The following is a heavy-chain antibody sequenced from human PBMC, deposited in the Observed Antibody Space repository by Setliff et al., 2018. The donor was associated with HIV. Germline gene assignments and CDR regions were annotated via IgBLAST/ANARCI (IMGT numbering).Heavy chain of an antibody. Sequence: SETLSLTCVVSGYSIGSGYYWGWIRQTPGEGLEWIGSVYHSGSTYYNPSLKSRVTISVDTSRKQFSLRLNSVTAADTALYYCARAARYYDILTGYSNQAYFNSWGLGKLVTVSS. CDR1: GYSIGSGYY. CDR2: VYHSGST. CDR3: ARAARYYDILTGYSNQAYFNS. D-gene: IGHD3-9*01. J-gene: IGHJ4*02. V-gene: IGHV4-38-2*01.